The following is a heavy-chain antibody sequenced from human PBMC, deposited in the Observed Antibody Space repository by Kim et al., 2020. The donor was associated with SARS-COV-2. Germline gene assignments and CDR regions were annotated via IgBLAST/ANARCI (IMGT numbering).Heavy chain of an antibody. CDR1: GGSFSGYY. Sequence: SETLSLTCAVYGGSFSGYYWSWIRQPPGKGLEWIGEINHSGSTNYNPSLKSRVTISVDTSKNQFSLKLSSVTAADTAVYYCAREDQSNYRNSAKGWFDP. CDR3: AREDQSNYRNSAKGWFDP. J-gene: IGHJ5*02. CDR2: INHSGST. D-gene: IGHD3-16*02. V-gene: IGHV4-34*01.